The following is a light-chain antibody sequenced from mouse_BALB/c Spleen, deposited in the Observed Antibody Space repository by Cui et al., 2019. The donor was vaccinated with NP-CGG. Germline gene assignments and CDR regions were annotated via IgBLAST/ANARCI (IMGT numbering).Light chain of an antibody. CDR3: ALWYSNHWV. CDR1: IGAVTSSNY. CDR2: GTN. Sequence: PVVTQEPALTTSPGETATLTCRSSIGAVTSSNYANWVQEKPEHLFTGLIGGTNNRAPGVPARFSGSLIRDKAALTITGAQTEDEAIYFCALWYSNHWVFGGGTKLTVL. V-gene: IGLV1*01. J-gene: IGLJ1*01.